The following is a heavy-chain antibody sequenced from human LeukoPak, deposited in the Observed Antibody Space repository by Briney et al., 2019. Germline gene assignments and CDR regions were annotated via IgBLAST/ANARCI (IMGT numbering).Heavy chain of an antibody. V-gene: IGHV3-74*01. CDR3: ARTSSVGY. CDR2: INSDGSST. Sequence: GGSLRLSCAASGFTFSNYWLHWVRQAPGKGLVWVSGINSDGSSTSYADSVKGRFTISRDNAKNTLYLQMHSLRAEDTAVYYCARTSSVGYWGQGTLVTVSS. CDR1: GFTFSNYW. J-gene: IGHJ4*02.